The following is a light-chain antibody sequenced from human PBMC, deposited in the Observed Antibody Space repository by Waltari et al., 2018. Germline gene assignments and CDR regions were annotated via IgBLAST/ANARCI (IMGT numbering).Light chain of an antibody. V-gene: IGLV1-40*01. CDR1: GSNIGEGYD. CDR3: QSYDTSLSVV. Sequence: QSVLTQPPSGSGAPGQRVTISCTGSGSNIGEGYDVPWYQQLPRAAPKLLIYGSTSRPLGVPARFFGSTSGTSASLAITGLQAEDEADYYCQSYDTSLSVVFGGGTKLTVL. J-gene: IGLJ3*02. CDR2: GST.